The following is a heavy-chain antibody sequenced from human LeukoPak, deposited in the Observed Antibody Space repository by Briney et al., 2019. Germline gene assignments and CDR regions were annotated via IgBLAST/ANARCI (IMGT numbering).Heavy chain of an antibody. Sequence: GGSLRLSCAASGFTFDDYAMHWVRQAPGKGLEWVSGISWNSGSIGYADSVKGRFTISRDNAKNSLYLQMNSLRAEDTAVYYCAKDLSSGPTPGYWGQGTLVTVSS. D-gene: IGHD3-22*01. V-gene: IGHV3-9*01. CDR3: AKDLSSGPTPGY. J-gene: IGHJ4*02. CDR2: ISWNSGSI. CDR1: GFTFDDYA.